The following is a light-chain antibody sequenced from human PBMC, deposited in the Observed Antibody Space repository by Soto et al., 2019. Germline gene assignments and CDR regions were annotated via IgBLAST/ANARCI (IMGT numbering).Light chain of an antibody. CDR2: KIS. CDR1: QGLVHSDGNTY. CDR3: MQGTHWPFT. Sequence: DVVMTQSPLSLPVTLGQPASISCTSSQGLVHSDGNTYLSWFQQRPGQAPRRLIYKISNRDSGVPDRFSDSGSGSDFTLKISRVEAEDVGGYYCMQGTHWPFTFGQGTKLEIK. J-gene: IGKJ2*01. V-gene: IGKV2-30*02.